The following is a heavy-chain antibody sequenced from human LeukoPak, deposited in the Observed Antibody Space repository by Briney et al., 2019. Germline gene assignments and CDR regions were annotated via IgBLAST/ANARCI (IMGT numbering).Heavy chain of an antibody. J-gene: IGHJ1*01. D-gene: IGHD3-22*01. V-gene: IGHV5-51*01. Sequence: GESLKISCQGSGYNFATYWIGWVRQMPGKGLEWMGVIYPGDSTTRYSPPFQGQVTISADKSNNTAYLQWTSLKASDTAMYYCARRDYSSGRTYFHHWGQGTLVTVSS. CDR3: ARRDYSSGRTYFHH. CDR2: IYPGDSTT. CDR1: GYNFATYW.